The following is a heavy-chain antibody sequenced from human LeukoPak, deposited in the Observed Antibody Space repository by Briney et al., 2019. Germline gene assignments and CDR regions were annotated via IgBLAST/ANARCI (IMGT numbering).Heavy chain of an antibody. CDR1: GFTFTNYW. D-gene: IGHD1-1*01. Sequence: PGGSPRLSCAASGFTFTNYWMHWVRQSPGKGLEWVSAISGSGGSTYYADSVKGRFTISRDNSKNTLYLQMNSLRAEDTAVYYCARLGNDFNYFDYWGQGTLVTVSS. V-gene: IGHV3-23*01. CDR3: ARLGNDFNYFDY. CDR2: ISGSGGST. J-gene: IGHJ4*02.